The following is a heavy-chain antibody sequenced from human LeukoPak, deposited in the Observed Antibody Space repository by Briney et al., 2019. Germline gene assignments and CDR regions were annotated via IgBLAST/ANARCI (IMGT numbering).Heavy chain of an antibody. D-gene: IGHD6-13*01. CDR3: ARESRGQQLTFDY. Sequence: GGSLRLSCAASGCTFSSYAMHWVRQAPGKGLEWVAVISYDGSNKYYADSVKGRFTISRDNSKNTLYLQMNSLRAEDTAVYYCARESRGQQLTFDYWGQGTLVTVSS. J-gene: IGHJ4*02. CDR1: GCTFSSYA. CDR2: ISYDGSNK. V-gene: IGHV3-30-3*01.